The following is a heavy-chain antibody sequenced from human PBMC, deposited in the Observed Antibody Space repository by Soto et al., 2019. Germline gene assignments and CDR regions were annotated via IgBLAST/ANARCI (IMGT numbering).Heavy chain of an antibody. CDR2: INTDGSST. V-gene: IGHV3-74*01. CDR1: GFSFSSYW. D-gene: IGHD2-8*02. CDR3: AISQRGYYTD. J-gene: IGHJ3*01. Sequence: EVQLVESGGGLVQPGGSLRLSCADSGFSFSSYWMHWLRQGPEKGLVWVSRINTDGSSTNYADSVKGRFTISRDNAKSTLYLQMKSMRAEDTAVYYCAISQRGYYTDWGQGTVVTVSS.